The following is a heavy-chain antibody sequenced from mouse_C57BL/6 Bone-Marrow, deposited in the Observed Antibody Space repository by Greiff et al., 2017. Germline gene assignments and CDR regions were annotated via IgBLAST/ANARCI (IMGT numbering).Heavy chain of an antibody. J-gene: IGHJ3*01. D-gene: IGHD1-1*02. CDR3: TIWLVWFAY. CDR1: GYTFTSYW. Sequence: EVQLQQSGTVLARPGASVKMSCKTSGYTFTSYWMHWVKQRPGQGLEWIGAIYPGNSDTSYNQKFKGKATLTAVKSSSTAYLELSSLTNGDSAVYYCTIWLVWFAYWGQGTLVTVSA. CDR2: IYPGNSDT. V-gene: IGHV1-5*01.